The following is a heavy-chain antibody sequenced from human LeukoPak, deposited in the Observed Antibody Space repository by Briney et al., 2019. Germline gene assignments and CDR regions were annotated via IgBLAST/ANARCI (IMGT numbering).Heavy chain of an antibody. D-gene: IGHD5-24*01. J-gene: IGHJ6*03. CDR3: ARHQGGDGYNYYYYYMDV. Sequence: SETLSLTRTVSGGSIGSYYWSWIRQPPGKGLEWIGYIYYSGSTNYNPSLKSRVTISVDTSKNQFSLKLSSVTAADTAVYYCARHQGGDGYNYYYYYMDVWGKGTTVTVSS. CDR1: GGSIGSYY. V-gene: IGHV4-59*08. CDR2: IYYSGST.